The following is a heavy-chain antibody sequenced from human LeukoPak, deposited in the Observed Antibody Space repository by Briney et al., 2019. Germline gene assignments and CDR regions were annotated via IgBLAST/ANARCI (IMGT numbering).Heavy chain of an antibody. CDR1: GGSISSGGYY. D-gene: IGHD6-6*01. Sequence: SETLSLTCTVSGGSISSGGYYWSWIRQHPGKGLEWIGYIYYSGSTYYNPSLKSRVTISVDTSKNQFSLKLSSVAAADTAVYYCARDNRSIVDYWGQGTLVTVSS. V-gene: IGHV4-31*03. CDR3: ARDNRSIVDY. CDR2: IYYSGST. J-gene: IGHJ4*02.